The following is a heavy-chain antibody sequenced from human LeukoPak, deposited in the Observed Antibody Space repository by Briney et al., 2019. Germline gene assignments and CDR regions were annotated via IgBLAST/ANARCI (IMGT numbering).Heavy chain of an antibody. D-gene: IGHD1-26*01. J-gene: IGHJ4*02. Sequence: PGGSLRLSCAASGFTFRNFAMSWVRQAPGKGLEWVSGISGGGGSTSHAESVKGRFTISRDNSRNTLYLQMNSLRAEDTAVYYCAKDGYSEAYWGQGTLVTVSS. CDR2: ISGGGGST. V-gene: IGHV3-23*01. CDR3: AKDGYSEAY. CDR1: GFTFRNFA.